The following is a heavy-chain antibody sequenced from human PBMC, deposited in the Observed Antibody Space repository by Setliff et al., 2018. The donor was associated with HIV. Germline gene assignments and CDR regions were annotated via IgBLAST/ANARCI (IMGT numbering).Heavy chain of an antibody. V-gene: IGHV1-8*02. CDR3: ARGYASGSGSYYYDY. CDR2: VNPYSGNS. Sequence: ASVKGSCKPSGYTFATYDINWVRQAAGQGLEWLGWVNPYSGNSGYAQKFHGRLTMTRDTSRGTAHMELRSLRSDDTAVYFCARGYASGSGSYYYDYWGQGTLVTVSS. D-gene: IGHD2-15*01. CDR1: GYTFATYD. J-gene: IGHJ4*02.